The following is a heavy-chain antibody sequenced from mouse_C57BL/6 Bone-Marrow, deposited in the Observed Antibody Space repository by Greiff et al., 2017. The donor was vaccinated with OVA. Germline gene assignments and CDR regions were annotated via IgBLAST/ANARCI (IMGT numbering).Heavy chain of an antibody. V-gene: IGHV5-17*01. J-gene: IGHJ4*01. CDR3: ARRDYGSSDDAMDY. CDR1: GFTFSDYG. CDR2: ISSGSSTI. D-gene: IGHD1-1*01. Sequence: EVKVVESGGGLVKPGGSLKLSCAASGFTFSDYGMHWVRQAPEKGLEWVAYISSGSSTIYYADTVKGRFTFSRDNAKNTLFLQMTSLRSEDTAMYYCARRDYGSSDDAMDYWGQGTSVTVSS.